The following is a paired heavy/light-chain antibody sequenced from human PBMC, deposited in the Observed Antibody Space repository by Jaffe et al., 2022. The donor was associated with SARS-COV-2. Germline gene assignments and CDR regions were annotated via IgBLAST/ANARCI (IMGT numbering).Heavy chain of an antibody. CDR3: ARVGYCSATSCSKFDN. J-gene: IGHJ4*02. D-gene: IGHD2-2*03. V-gene: IGHV7-4-1*02. CDR2: INTNTGNP. Sequence: QVQLVQSGSELREPGASVKVSCKASGYTFSSNTMNWVRQAPGQGLEWMGWINTNTGNPKYAQGFTGRFVFSLDTSVSTAYLQISSLKAEDTAIYYCARVGYCSATSCSKFDNWGQGTLVTVSS. CDR1: GYTFSSNT.
Light chain of an antibody. CDR2: LGS. Sequence: DIVMTQSPLSLPVTPGEPASISCRSSQSLLHSDGNNFLDWYLQKSGQSPQLLIYLGSNRASGVPDRFSGSGSGTDFTLKISRVEAEDVGVYYCMQGLQTPLTFGGGTKVEIK. V-gene: IGKV2-28*01. J-gene: IGKJ4*01. CDR1: QSLLHSDGNNF. CDR3: MQGLQTPLT.